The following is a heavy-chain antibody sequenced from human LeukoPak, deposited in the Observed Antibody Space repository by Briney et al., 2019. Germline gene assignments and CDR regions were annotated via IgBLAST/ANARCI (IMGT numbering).Heavy chain of an antibody. CDR2: IKQDGSDK. J-gene: IGHJ4*02. CDR1: GFTFSNYW. V-gene: IGHV3-7*01. Sequence: GGSLRLSCAASGFTFSNYWMTWVRQAPGRGLEWEAVIKQDGSDKYYVDSVKGRFTISRDNAKNSLYLQMNSLRAEDTAVYYCARGVPTGVDYFDYWGQGTLVTVSS. CDR3: ARGVPTGVDYFDY. D-gene: IGHD2-8*02.